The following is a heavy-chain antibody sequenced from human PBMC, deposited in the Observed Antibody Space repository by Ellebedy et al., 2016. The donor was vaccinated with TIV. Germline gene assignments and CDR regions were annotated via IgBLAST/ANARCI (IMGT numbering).Heavy chain of an antibody. CDR2: ISASRLST. Sequence: GGSLRLSXAASGFTFSSQAMTWVRQAPGKGLEWVSSISASRLSTYYVDSVKGRFTISRDNSKNTLYLQMNRLTADDTAVYYCAKPIGQMTQFQHALDVWGQGTTVTVAS. J-gene: IGHJ6*02. V-gene: IGHV3-23*01. D-gene: IGHD3-16*01. CDR3: AKPIGQMTQFQHALDV. CDR1: GFTFSSQA.